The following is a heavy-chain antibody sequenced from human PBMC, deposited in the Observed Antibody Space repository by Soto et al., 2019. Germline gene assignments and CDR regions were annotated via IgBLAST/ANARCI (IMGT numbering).Heavy chain of an antibody. V-gene: IGHV1-18*01. Sequence: GASVKVSCKASGYTFTSYGISWVRQAPGQGLEWMGWISGYNGNTKYAQKLQGRVTMTTDTSTSTAYMELRSLGSDATAVYYCARDLGGQIVDYWGQGTLVTVSS. CDR1: GYTFTSYG. J-gene: IGHJ4*02. D-gene: IGHD1-26*01. CDR2: ISGYNGNT. CDR3: ARDLGGQIVDY.